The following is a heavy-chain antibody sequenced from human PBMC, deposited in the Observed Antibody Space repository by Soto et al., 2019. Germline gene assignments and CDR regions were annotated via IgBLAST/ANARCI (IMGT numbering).Heavy chain of an antibody. CDR2: IWYDGSNK. CDR3: AREANSGSYYRQEPDAFDI. Sequence: GGSLRLSCAASGFTFSSYGMHWVRQAPGKGLEWVAVIWYDGSNKYYADSVKGRFTISRDNSKNTLYLQMNSLRAEDTAVYYCAREANSGSYYRQEPDAFDIWGQGTMVTVSS. CDR1: GFTFSSYG. D-gene: IGHD1-26*01. V-gene: IGHV3-33*01. J-gene: IGHJ3*02.